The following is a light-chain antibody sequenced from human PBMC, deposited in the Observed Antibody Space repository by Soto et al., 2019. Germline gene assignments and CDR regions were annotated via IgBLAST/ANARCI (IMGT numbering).Light chain of an antibody. CDR1: SSDVGGYNY. CDR2: DVS. V-gene: IGLV2-14*03. Sequence: QAVVTQPASVSGSPGQSITISCTGTSSDVGGYNYVSWYQQHPGKAPKFIIYDVSDRPSGVPNRFSGSKSGNTASLTISGLQAEDEADYYCTSFASGSTVVFGGGTKVTVL. J-gene: IGLJ3*02. CDR3: TSFASGSTVV.